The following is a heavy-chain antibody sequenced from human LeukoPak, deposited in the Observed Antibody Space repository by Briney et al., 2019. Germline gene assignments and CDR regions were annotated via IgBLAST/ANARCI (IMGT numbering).Heavy chain of an antibody. CDR3: ARGAQLTDY. V-gene: IGHV3-64*01. CDR1: GFTFNNYG. J-gene: IGHJ4*02. Sequence: GGNLSLSCAASGFTFNNYGMHWVRQAPGQGLEYVTGIGTDGDPKYYAKSVKGRFTISRDDSKSMVYLQMGSLTPDDMAVYYCARGAQLTDYWGQGTLVTVSS. CDR2: IGTDGDPK. D-gene: IGHD6-13*01.